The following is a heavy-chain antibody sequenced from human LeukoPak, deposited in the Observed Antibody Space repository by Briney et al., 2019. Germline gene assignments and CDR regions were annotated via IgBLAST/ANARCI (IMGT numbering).Heavy chain of an antibody. D-gene: IGHD3-9*01. Sequence: PSETLSLTCTVSGGSISSYYWSWIRQPPGKGLEWIGYIYYSGSTNYNPSLKSRVTISVDTSKNQFSLKLSSVTAADTAVYYCARRDYDILTGYSDYWGQGTLVTVSS. CDR2: IYYSGST. V-gene: IGHV4-59*08. J-gene: IGHJ4*02. CDR3: ARRDYDILTGYSDY. CDR1: GGSISSYY.